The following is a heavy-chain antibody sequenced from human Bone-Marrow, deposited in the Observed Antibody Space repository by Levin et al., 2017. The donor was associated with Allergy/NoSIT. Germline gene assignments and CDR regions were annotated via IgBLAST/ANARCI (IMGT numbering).Heavy chain of an antibody. CDR1: GFTFSSYA. Sequence: SGGSLRLSCAASGFTFSSYAMTWVRQAPGKGLEWVSGISGSGGTTLYADSVKGRFTISRDNSKNTLYLQMNSLRAEDTAVYYCAKDPYDSTGYWVDYWGQGTLVTVSS. V-gene: IGHV3-23*01. CDR3: AKDPYDSTGYWVDY. J-gene: IGHJ4*02. CDR2: ISGSGGTT. D-gene: IGHD3-22*01.